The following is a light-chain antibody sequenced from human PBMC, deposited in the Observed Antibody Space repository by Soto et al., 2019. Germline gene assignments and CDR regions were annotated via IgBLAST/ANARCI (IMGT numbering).Light chain of an antibody. CDR3: SSYTSSSTLVV. CDR1: SXDVGGYNY. CDR2: DVS. V-gene: IGLV2-14*01. J-gene: IGLJ2*01. Sequence: QSALTQPASVSGSPGQSITISCXGXSXDVGGYNYVSWYQQHPGKAPKLMIYDVSNRPSGVSNRFSGSKSGNTASLTISGLQAEDEADYYCSSYTSSSTLVVFGGGTKLTVL.